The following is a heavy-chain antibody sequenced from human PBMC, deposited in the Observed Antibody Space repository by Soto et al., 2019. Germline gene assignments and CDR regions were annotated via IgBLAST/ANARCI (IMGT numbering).Heavy chain of an antibody. D-gene: IGHD6-19*01. Sequence: KPSETLSLTCAVYGGSFSGYYWSWIRQPPGKGLEWIGEINHSGSTNYNPSLKSRVTISVDTSKNQFSLKLSSVTAADTAVYYCARGRVYSSGWYSYEFDYWGQGTLVTVSS. CDR3: ARGRVYSSGWYSYEFDY. CDR1: GGSFSGYY. J-gene: IGHJ4*02. V-gene: IGHV4-34*01. CDR2: INHSGST.